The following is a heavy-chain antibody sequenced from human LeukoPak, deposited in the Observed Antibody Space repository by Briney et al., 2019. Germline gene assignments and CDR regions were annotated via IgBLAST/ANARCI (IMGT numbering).Heavy chain of an antibody. CDR3: ARDRWVVNWFDP. Sequence: ASVKVSCKASGYTFTGYYMHWVRQAPGQGLEWMGWINPNSGGTNYAQKFQGRVTMTTDTSTSTAYMELRSLRSDDTAVYYCARDRWVVNWFDPWGQGTLVTVSS. CDR1: GYTFTGYY. D-gene: IGHD2-15*01. V-gene: IGHV1-2*02. J-gene: IGHJ5*02. CDR2: INPNSGGT.